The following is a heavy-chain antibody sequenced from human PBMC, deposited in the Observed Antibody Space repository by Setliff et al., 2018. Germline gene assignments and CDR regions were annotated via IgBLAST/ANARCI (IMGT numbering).Heavy chain of an antibody. CDR2: IYTDGST. CDR3: ARVTGFSYMDV. J-gene: IGHJ6*03. D-gene: IGHD3-3*01. Sequence: SETLSLTCTVSGGSLSSFYYWSWIRQPAGKGLEWIGQIYTDGSTNYNPSLKSRVTISVDKSKNQFSLKLNSVTGADTAVYYCARVTGFSYMDVWGKGTTVTAP. CDR1: GGSLSSFYY. V-gene: IGHV4-61*09.